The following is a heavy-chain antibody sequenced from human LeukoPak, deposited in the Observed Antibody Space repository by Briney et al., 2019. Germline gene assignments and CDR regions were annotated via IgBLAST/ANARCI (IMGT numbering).Heavy chain of an antibody. Sequence: SETLSLTCAVYGGSFSGYYWSWIRQPPGKGLGWIGEINHSGSTNYNPSLKSRVTISVDTSKNQFSLKLSSVTAADTAVYYCARDFSGYDLKYYFDYWGQGTLVTVSS. CDR2: INHSGST. V-gene: IGHV4-34*01. CDR1: GGSFSGYY. D-gene: IGHD5-12*01. J-gene: IGHJ4*02. CDR3: ARDFSGYDLKYYFDY.